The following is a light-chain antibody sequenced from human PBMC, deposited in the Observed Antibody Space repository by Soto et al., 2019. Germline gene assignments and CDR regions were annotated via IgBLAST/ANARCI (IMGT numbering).Light chain of an antibody. V-gene: IGKV3-20*01. CDR1: QRMSSNY. CDR2: GTS. CDR3: QQYASSPLLT. J-gene: IGKJ4*01. Sequence: LVLTQSPGTLSLSPGERATLSCRASQRMSSNYLAWYQQKPGQAPRLLIYGTSSRATGIPDRFSGSGSGTDFTLTISRLEPEDSAVYYCQQYASSPLLTFGGGTKVEIK.